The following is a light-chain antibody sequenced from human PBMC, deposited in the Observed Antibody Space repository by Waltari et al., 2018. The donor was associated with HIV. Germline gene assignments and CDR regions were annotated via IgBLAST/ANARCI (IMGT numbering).Light chain of an antibody. V-gene: IGLV1-47*01. CDR2: RNN. CDR3: AAWDDSLSGPYV. Sequence: QSVLTQPPSASGTPAQRAAISCSGSSSSLVRNYVYWYQQHPCRSPKLLIYRNNQRPSGVPDRFSGSKSGTSAALAISGLRSEDEADYYCAAWDDSLSGPYVFGTGTKVTVL. J-gene: IGLJ1*01. CDR1: SSSLVRNY.